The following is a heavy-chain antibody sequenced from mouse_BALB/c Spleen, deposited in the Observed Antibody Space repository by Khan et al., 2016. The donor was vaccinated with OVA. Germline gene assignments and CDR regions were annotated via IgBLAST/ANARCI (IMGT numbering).Heavy chain of an antibody. CDR2: ISSGGST. J-gene: IGHJ1*01. CDR3: ARDYYYGTGYFDG. CDR1: GFTFSSYA. D-gene: IGHD1-1*01. V-gene: IGHV5-6-5*01. Sequence: EVQLQESGGGLVKPGGSLKLSCAASGFTFSSYAMSWVRQTPEKRLEWVASISSGGSTYYPDSVKGRFTISRDNARNILYLQMSSLRSEDTAMYYCARDYYYGTGYFDGWGAGTTVTVSS.